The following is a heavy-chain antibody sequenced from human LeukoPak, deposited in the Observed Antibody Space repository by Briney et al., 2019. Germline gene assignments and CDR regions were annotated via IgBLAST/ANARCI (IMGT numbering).Heavy chain of an antibody. J-gene: IGHJ5*02. Sequence: GRSLRLSYTASGFTFGDYVMNWVRQAPGKGLEWVGFIRSKAYGGTTEYAASVKGRFTISRDDSKSIAYLQINILKTEDTAVYYCSRGYYYGSGTPVWFDPWGQGTLVTVSS. CDR3: SRGYYYGSGTPVWFDP. D-gene: IGHD3-10*01. V-gene: IGHV3-49*04. CDR2: IRSKAYGGTT. CDR1: GFTFGDYV.